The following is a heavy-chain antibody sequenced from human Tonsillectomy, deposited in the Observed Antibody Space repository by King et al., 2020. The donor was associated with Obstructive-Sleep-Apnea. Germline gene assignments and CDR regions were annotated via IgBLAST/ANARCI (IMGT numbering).Heavy chain of an antibody. CDR1: GYTFTGYY. CDR3: ARAKDVDYVWGSYRFTDLDY. CDR2: INPNSGGT. J-gene: IGHJ4*02. D-gene: IGHD3-16*02. Sequence: VQLVQSGAEVKKPGASVKVSCKASGYTFTGYYMHWVRQAPGQGLEWMGWINPNSGGTTYAQKFQGRVTMTRDTSITTAYMELSRLRSDDTAVYYCARAKDVDYVWGSYRFTDLDYWGQGTLVTVSS. V-gene: IGHV1-2*02.